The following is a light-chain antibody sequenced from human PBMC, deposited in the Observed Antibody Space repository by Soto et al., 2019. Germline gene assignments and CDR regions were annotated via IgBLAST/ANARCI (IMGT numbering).Light chain of an antibody. CDR3: QQYYSTRT. J-gene: IGKJ2*01. CDR2: WAS. Sequence: DIVMTQSPDSLAVSLGERATINCKSSQSVLYSSNNKNYLAWYQQKPGQPPKLLIYWASTRESGVPDRFSGSGSWTDFTLTISSLQAEDVAVYYCQQYYSTRTFGQGTKLEIK. CDR1: QSVLYSSNNKNY. V-gene: IGKV4-1*01.